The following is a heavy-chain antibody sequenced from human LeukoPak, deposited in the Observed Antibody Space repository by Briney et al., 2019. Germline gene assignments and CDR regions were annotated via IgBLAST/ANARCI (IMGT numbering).Heavy chain of an antibody. CDR3: ARDRIAAAGAALDY. D-gene: IGHD6-13*01. J-gene: IGHJ4*02. V-gene: IGHV3-33*01. Sequence: AGGSLRLSCAASGFDFSSYGMHWVRQAPGKGLEWVAIIWYDGSNKYYADSLKGRFTISRDNSKNTLYLQMNGLRAEDTAVYYCARDRIAAAGAALDYWGQGTLVTVSS. CDR1: GFDFSSYG. CDR2: IWYDGSNK.